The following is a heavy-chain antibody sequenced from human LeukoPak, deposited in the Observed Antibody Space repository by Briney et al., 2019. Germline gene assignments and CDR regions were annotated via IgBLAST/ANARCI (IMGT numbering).Heavy chain of an antibody. CDR3: AKGDMGVVVPAAIYFDY. CDR1: GFTFSSYA. CDR2: ISGSGGST. D-gene: IGHD2-2*02. V-gene: IGHV3-23*01. J-gene: IGHJ4*02. Sequence: GGSLRLSCAASGFTFSSYAMSWVRQAPGKGLEWVSAISGSGGSTYYADSVKGRFTISRDNSKNTLYPQMNSLRAEDTAVYYCAKGDMGVVVPAAIYFDYWGQGTLVTVSS.